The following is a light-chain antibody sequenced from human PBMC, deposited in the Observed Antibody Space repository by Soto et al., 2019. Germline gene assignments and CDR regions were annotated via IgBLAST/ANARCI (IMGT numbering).Light chain of an antibody. J-gene: IGLJ2*01. CDR2: EDN. Sequence: NFMLTQPHSVSESPGKTVTISCTRSSGSIASNYVQWYQQRPGSAPTPVIYEDNERPSGVPDRFSGSIDSSSNSASLTISGLKSDDEADYYCQPSHSGNVVFGGGTKLTVL. V-gene: IGLV6-57*04. CDR1: SGSIASNY. CDR3: QPSHSGNVV.